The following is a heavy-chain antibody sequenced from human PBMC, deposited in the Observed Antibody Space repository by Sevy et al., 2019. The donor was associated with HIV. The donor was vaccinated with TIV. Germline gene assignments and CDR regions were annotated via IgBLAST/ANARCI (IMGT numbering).Heavy chain of an antibody. V-gene: IGHV3-33*05. Sequence: GGSLRLSCAASEFTFKTSGMHWVRQAPGKGLEWVAVISYDGTNKYYADSVKGRFTISRDNSKNTVYLQMNSLRAEDTAVYYCAGGNLSWFDPWGQGTLVTVSS. D-gene: IGHD1-1*01. CDR1: EFTFKTSG. CDR2: ISYDGTNK. J-gene: IGHJ5*02. CDR3: AGGNLSWFDP.